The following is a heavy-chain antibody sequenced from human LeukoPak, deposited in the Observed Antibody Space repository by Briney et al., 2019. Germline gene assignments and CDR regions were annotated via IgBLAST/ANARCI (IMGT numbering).Heavy chain of an antibody. CDR2: ISYDGSNK. Sequence: GRSLRLSCAASGFTFSSYAMHWVRQAPGKGLEWVAVISYDGSNKYYADSVKGRFTISRDNSKNTLYLQMNSLRAEDTAVYYCARDVGLRLLEWLFDYWGQGTLVTVSS. CDR1: GFTFSSYA. CDR3: ARDVGLRLLEWLFDY. J-gene: IGHJ4*02. D-gene: IGHD3-3*01. V-gene: IGHV3-30-3*01.